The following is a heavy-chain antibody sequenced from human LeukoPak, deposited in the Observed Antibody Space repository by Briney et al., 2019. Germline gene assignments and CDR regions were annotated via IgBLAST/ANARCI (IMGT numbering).Heavy chain of an antibody. Sequence: ASVKVSCKATGYTFTGYYMHWVRHAPGQGLEWMGWINPNSGGTNYAQKFQGRVTMTRDTSISTAYMELSRLRSDDTAVYYCARDLYSRRMNYYGSGSYFAYWGQGTLVTVSS. D-gene: IGHD3-10*01. CDR1: GYTFTGYY. CDR2: INPNSGGT. V-gene: IGHV1-2*02. J-gene: IGHJ4*02. CDR3: ARDLYSRRMNYYGSGSYFAY.